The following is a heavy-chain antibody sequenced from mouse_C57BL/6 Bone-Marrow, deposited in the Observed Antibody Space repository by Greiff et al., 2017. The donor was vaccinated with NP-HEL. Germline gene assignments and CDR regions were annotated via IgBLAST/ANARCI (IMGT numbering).Heavy chain of an antibody. Sequence: EVQLVESGGALVKPGGSLKLSCAASGFTFSGYGMSWVRRPPDKRLGWVATISSGGSYTYYPDSVKGRFPISRDNAKNTLYLQMSSLKSEDTAMYYCASPYDYDVAWFAYWGQGTLVTVSA. J-gene: IGHJ3*01. V-gene: IGHV5-6*01. CDR3: ASPYDYDVAWFAY. CDR2: ISSGGSYT. CDR1: GFTFSGYG. D-gene: IGHD2-4*01.